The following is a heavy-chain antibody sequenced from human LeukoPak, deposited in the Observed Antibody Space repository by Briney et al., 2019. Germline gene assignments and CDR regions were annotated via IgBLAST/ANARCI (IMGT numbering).Heavy chain of an antibody. V-gene: IGHV3-23*01. CDR3: AGEHWDFDY. CDR2: ISGSGEST. J-gene: IGHJ4*02. CDR1: GFTFSNYA. Sequence: PGGSLRLSCAASGFTFSNYAITWIRQAPGKGLDWVSEISGSGESTYYGDSVKGRFTISRDNSKNTLYLQMNSLRAGDTAVYYCAGEHWDFDYWGQGTLVTVSS. D-gene: IGHD7-27*01.